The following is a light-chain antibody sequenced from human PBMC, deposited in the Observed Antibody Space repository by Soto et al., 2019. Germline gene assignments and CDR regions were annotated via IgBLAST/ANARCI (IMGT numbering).Light chain of an antibody. J-gene: IGLJ7*01. V-gene: IGLV2-23*02. CDR1: SSDVGSYNL. Sequence: QSALTQPASVSGSPGQSITISCTGTSSDVGSYNLVSWYQQHPGKAPKLMISEVSKRPSGISDRFSGSKSGSTASLTISGLQAEDEADYYCCSYAGTSTHTVFGGGTQLTDL. CDR2: EVS. CDR3: CSYAGTSTHTV.